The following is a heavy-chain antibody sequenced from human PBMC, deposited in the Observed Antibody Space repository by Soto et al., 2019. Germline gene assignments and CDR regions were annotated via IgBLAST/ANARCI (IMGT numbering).Heavy chain of an antibody. CDR3: VRPLPSGRNYGMDV. Sequence: EVQLVESGGGLIQPVGSLRLSFTAYGLSVRNNYMSWVRQSPGMGLEWVSVIYNDGTTYYADSVKGRFTISRDTSKNTLSLQMDSLRAEDTAVYYCVRPLPSGRNYGMDVWGQGTTVTFSS. D-gene: IGHD3-10*01. CDR2: IYNDGTT. J-gene: IGHJ6*01. CDR1: GLSVRNNY. V-gene: IGHV3-53*01.